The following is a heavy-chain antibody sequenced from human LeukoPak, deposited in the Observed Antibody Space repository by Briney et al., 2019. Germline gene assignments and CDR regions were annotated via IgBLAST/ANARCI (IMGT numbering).Heavy chain of an antibody. Sequence: GGSLRLSCAASGFTFSSYAMSWVRQAPGKGLECVSAISGSGGSTYYADSVKGRFTISRDNSKNTLYLQMNSLRAEDTAVYYCAKPQPGYDFWSGYDYFDYWGQGTLVTVSS. J-gene: IGHJ4*02. D-gene: IGHD3-3*01. V-gene: IGHV3-23*01. CDR2: ISGSGGST. CDR3: AKPQPGYDFWSGYDYFDY. CDR1: GFTFSSYA.